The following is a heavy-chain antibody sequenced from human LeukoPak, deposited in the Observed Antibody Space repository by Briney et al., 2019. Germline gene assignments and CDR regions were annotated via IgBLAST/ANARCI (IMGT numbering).Heavy chain of an antibody. CDR1: GYTFTGYY. CDR3: ARVYGSGSYRAFDI. D-gene: IGHD3-10*01. V-gene: IGHV1-2*02. CDR2: INPNSGGT. J-gene: IGHJ3*02. Sequence: ASVKVSCKASGYTFTGYYMHWVRQAPGQGLEWMGWINPNSGGTNYAQKFQGRVTMTRDTSISTAYMELSSLRSEDTAVYYCARVYGSGSYRAFDIWGQGTMVTVSS.